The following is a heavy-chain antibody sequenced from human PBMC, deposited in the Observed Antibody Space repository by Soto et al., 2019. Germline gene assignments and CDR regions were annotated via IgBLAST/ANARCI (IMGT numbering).Heavy chain of an antibody. V-gene: IGHV1-18*01. CDR2: ISPHNDRT. CDR1: GYNFTCYG. CDR3: ARDLYYSSGRYFDHDAFDI. D-gene: IGHD6-19*01. Sequence: ASVKVSCKASGYNFTCYGISWVRQAPGQGLEWMGWISPHNDRTKYARRFQDRVTMTTETPTSTVYMELGSLRSDDTAVYYCARDLYYSSGRYFDHDAFDIWGQGTVVT. J-gene: IGHJ3*02.